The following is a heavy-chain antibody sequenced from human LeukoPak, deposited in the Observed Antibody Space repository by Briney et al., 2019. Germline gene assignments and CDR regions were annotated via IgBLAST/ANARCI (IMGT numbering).Heavy chain of an antibody. CDR1: GYSISSGYY. CDR2: IYHSGST. D-gene: IGHD1-26*01. V-gene: IGHV4-38-2*01. J-gene: IGHJ4*02. Sequence: SETLSLTCAVSGYSISSGYYWGWIRQPPGKGLEWIGSIYHSGSTYYNPSLKSRVTISVDTSKNQFSLKLSSVTAADTAVYYCARHKYSRSFDYWGQGTLVTVSS. CDR3: ARHKYSRSFDY.